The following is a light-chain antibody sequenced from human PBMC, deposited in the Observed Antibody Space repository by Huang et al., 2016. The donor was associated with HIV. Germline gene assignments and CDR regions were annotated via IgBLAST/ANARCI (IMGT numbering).Light chain of an antibody. CDR3: QQYNNWPRT. CDR1: QSVSSN. V-gene: IGKV3-15*01. CDR2: GAS. J-gene: IGKJ1*01. Sequence: EIVMTQSPATLSVSPGERATLSCRASQSVSSNLALYQQRPGQAPRLLIYGASTRATCIPARVSGSGSGTEFTLTISSLQSEDFAVYYCQQYNNWPRTFGQGTKVEIK.